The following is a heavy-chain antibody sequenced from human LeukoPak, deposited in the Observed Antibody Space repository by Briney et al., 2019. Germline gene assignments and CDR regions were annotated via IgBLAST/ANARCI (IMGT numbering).Heavy chain of an antibody. J-gene: IGHJ4*02. CDR3: AKKAEGYYFDY. CDR2: ISWDGGTT. CDR1: GFTFDDYG. V-gene: IGHV3-43D*04. Sequence: PGGSLRLSCAASGFTFDDYGMHWVRQPPGKGLEWVSLISWDGGTTYYADSVKGRFTISRDNSKNSLYLQMNSLRAEDTALYYCAKKAEGYYFDYWGQGTLVTVSS.